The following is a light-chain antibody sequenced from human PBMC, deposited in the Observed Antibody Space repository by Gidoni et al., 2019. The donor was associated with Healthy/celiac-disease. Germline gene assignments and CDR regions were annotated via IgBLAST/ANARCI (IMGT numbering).Light chain of an antibody. V-gene: IGLV1-51*01. CDR3: GTWDSSLSRV. J-gene: IGLJ2*01. CDR2: DNN. Sequence: QSVLTQPPSVSAAPGQKVTIPCPGSSSNIGNNYVTWYQQLPGTAPKHPIYDNNKRPSGIPDRFSGSKSGTSATLGITGLQTGDEADYYCGTWDSSLSRVFGGGTKLTVL. CDR1: SSNIGNNY.